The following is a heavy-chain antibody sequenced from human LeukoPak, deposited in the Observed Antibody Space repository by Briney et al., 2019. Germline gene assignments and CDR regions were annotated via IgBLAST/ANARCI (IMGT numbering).Heavy chain of an antibody. D-gene: IGHD4-23*01. J-gene: IGHJ4*02. CDR2: IYHSGST. CDR3: ARGPYGGNSGGGFDY. V-gene: IGHV4-38-2*02. CDR1: GYSISSGYY. Sequence: PSETLSLTCTVSGYSISSGYYWGWIRQPPGKGLEWIGSIYHSGSTYYNPSLKSRVTISVDTPKNQFSLKLSSVTAADTAVYYCARGPYGGNSGGGFDYWGQGTLVTVSS.